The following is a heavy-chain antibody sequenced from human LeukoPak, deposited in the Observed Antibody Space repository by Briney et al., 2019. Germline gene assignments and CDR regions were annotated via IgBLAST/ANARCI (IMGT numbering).Heavy chain of an antibody. Sequence: PGGSLRLSCAASGFTFSSYSMNWVRQAPGKGLEWVSSISSSSSYIYYADSVKGRFTISRDNAKNSLYLQMNSLRAEDTAVYYCAGYSSSWYAFDYWGQGTLVTVSS. CDR2: ISSSSSYI. J-gene: IGHJ4*02. CDR3: AGYSSSWYAFDY. CDR1: GFTFSSYS. V-gene: IGHV3-21*01. D-gene: IGHD6-13*01.